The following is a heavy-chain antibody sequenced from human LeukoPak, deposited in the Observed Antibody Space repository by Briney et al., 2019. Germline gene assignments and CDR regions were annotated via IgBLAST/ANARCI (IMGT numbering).Heavy chain of an antibody. Sequence: PGGSLRLSCAASGFTFSSYAMSWVRQAPGKGLEWVSAISRSGGSTYYADSVKGRFTISRDNSKNTLYLQMNSLRAEDTAVYYCAKVKYYDSSGYYFVAFFDYWGQGTLVTVSS. CDR1: GFTFSSYA. CDR2: ISRSGGST. J-gene: IGHJ4*02. D-gene: IGHD3-22*01. V-gene: IGHV3-23*01. CDR3: AKVKYYDSSGYYFVAFFDY.